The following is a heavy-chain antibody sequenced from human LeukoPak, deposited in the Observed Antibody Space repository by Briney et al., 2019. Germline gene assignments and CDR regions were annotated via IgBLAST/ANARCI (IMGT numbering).Heavy chain of an antibody. CDR1: GGSFSGYY. V-gene: IGHV4-34*01. CDR2: INHSGST. Sequence: PSETLSLTCAVYGGSFSGYYWSWIRQPPGKGLEWIGEINHSGSTNYNPSLKSRVTISVDTSKNQFSLKLSSVIAADTAVYYCARPGCSGGSCYSDDAFDIWGQGTMVTVSS. J-gene: IGHJ3*02. CDR3: ARPGCSGGSCYSDDAFDI. D-gene: IGHD2-15*01.